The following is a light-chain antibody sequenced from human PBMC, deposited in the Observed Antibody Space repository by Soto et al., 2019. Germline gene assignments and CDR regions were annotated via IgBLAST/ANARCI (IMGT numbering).Light chain of an antibody. CDR1: QSVDTTF. CDR3: QQYMSSVT. CDR2: GAS. Sequence: EIVLTQSPGSLSLSPGQRATLSCRASQSVDTTFFAWYQKKPGQAPRLLIYGASKRATSIPDRFSGSGSETDFTLIISRLELEDFAVYYCQQYMSSVTFGQGTKVEIK. V-gene: IGKV3-20*01. J-gene: IGKJ1*01.